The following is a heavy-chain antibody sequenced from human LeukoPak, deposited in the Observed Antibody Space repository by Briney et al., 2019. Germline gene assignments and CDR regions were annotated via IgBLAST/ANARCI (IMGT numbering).Heavy chain of an antibody. V-gene: IGHV3-13*01. CDR3: ARGQASGSLSY. Sequence: PGGSLRLSCAASGFTFSSYDMHWVRHATGKGLEWVSAIDTAGDTYYPGSVKGRFTISRENAKHSMFLQMNSLRAGDTAVYYCARGQASGSLSYWGQGTLVTVSS. D-gene: IGHD1-26*01. CDR1: GFTFSSYD. J-gene: IGHJ4*02. CDR2: IDTAGDT.